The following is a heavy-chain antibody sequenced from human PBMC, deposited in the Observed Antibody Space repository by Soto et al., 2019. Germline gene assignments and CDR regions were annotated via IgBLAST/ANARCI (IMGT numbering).Heavy chain of an antibody. D-gene: IGHD6-13*01. CDR3: ARREAAAGTGDYYYGMDV. CDR2: INPNSGGT. CDR1: GYTFTGYY. Sequence: GASVKVSCKASGYTFTGYYMHWVRQAPGQGLEWMGWINPNSGGTNYAQKFQGWVTMTRDTSISTAYMELSRLRSDDTAVYYCARREAAAGTGDYYYGMDVWGRGTTVTVSS. V-gene: IGHV1-2*04. J-gene: IGHJ6*02.